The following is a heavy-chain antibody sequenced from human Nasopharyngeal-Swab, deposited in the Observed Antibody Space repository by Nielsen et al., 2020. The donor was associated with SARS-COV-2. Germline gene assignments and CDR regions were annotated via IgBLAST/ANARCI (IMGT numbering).Heavy chain of an antibody. D-gene: IGHD1-26*01. J-gene: IGHJ3*02. CDR3: ARTVGATPRGAFDI. CDR1: GGSFSSYY. V-gene: IGHV4-59*01. Sequence: SQTLSLTCAVYGGSFSSYYWSWIRQPPGKGLEWIGYIYYSGSTNYNPSLKSRVTIPVDTSKNQFSLKLSSVTAADTAVYYCARTVGATPRGAFDIWGQGTMVTVSS. CDR2: IYYSGST.